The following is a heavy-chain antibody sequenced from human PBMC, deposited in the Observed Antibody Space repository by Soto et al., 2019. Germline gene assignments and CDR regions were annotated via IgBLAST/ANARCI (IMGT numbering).Heavy chain of an antibody. V-gene: IGHV4-30-4*01. D-gene: IGHD6-19*01. J-gene: IGHJ6*02. CDR2: IYYSGST. CDR1: GGSISSGDYY. CDR3: ARVGGGWADYYYGMDV. Sequence: QVQLQESGPGLVKPSQTLSLTCTVSGGSISSGDYYWSWIRQPPGKGLEWIGYIYYSGSTYYNPSLNSRVTISVDTSKNQSSLKLSSVTAADTAVYYCARVGGGWADYYYGMDVWGQGTTVTVSS.